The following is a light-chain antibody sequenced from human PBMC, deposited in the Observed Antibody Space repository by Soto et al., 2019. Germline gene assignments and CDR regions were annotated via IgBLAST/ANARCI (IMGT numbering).Light chain of an antibody. Sequence: QSVLTQPASVSVSPGQSITISCTGTSSDVGSDNLVSWYQQHPGKAPKLMIYEGSKRPSGVSNRFSGSKSGNTASLTISGLQAEDEADYYCCSYAGSSTAIFGGGTKVTVL. CDR3: CSYAGSSTAI. J-gene: IGLJ2*01. V-gene: IGLV2-23*01. CDR1: SSDVGSDNL. CDR2: EGS.